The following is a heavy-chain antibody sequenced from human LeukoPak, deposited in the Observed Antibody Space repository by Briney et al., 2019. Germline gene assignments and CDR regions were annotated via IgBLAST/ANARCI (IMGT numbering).Heavy chain of an antibody. J-gene: IGHJ4*02. CDR2: INPNNGAT. Sequence: ASVKVSCKASGYTVTSDYIHWVRQAPGQGLEWMGIINPNNGATTYAQKFQGRATMTSDMSTSTVYMELSSLRSEDTAVYFCAREYSTSCLDHWGQGTLATVSS. CDR3: AREYSTSCLDH. V-gene: IGHV1-46*01. CDR1: GYTVTSDY. D-gene: IGHD6-13*01.